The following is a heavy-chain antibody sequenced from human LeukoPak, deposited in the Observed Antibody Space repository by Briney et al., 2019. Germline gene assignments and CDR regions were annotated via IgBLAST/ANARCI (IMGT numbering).Heavy chain of an antibody. J-gene: IGHJ5*02. CDR1: GFTFSSYS. CDR3: ARGTNVLRFLSAHDWFDP. D-gene: IGHD3-3*01. V-gene: IGHV3-48*04. CDR2: ISSGSGTI. Sequence: TGGSLRLSCAASGFTFSSYSMNWVRQAPGKGLEYVSYISSGSGTIYYADSVEGRFTISRDNAKNSLYLRMNSLRAEDTAVYYCARGTNVLRFLSAHDWFDPWGQGTLVTVSS.